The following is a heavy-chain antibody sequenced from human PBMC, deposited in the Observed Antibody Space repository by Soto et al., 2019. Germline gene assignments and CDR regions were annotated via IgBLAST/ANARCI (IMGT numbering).Heavy chain of an antibody. D-gene: IGHD3-22*01. CDR2: IKSETDGGTT. CDR1: GFTFSSAW. CDR3: TTDATSGYYWDSADF. Sequence: LRLSCAASGFTFSSAWMSWVRQAPGKGLEWVGRIKSETDGGTTDYAAPVKGRLTISRHDSKNTLSLQMNSLRTEDSAVYYCTTDATSGYYWDSADFWGQGTQVTVS. V-gene: IGHV3-15*01. J-gene: IGHJ4*02.